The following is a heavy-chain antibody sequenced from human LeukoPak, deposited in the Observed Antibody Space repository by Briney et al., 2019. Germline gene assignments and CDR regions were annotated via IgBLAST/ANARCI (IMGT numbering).Heavy chain of an antibody. Sequence: GGSLRLSCTASGFIFSSSAMSWVRQAPGKWLEWVSSISGSGVSTYYADSVKGRFTISRDNSKNTLYLQMNSLRAEDTAVYYCAKDFRFGELSVPWGQGTLVTVSS. CDR2: ISGSGVST. J-gene: IGHJ5*02. V-gene: IGHV3-23*01. D-gene: IGHD3-10*01. CDR3: AKDFRFGELSVP. CDR1: GFIFSSSA.